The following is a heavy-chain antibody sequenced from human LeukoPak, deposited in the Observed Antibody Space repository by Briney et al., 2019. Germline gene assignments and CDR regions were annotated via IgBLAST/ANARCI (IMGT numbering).Heavy chain of an antibody. Sequence: PGGSLRLSCAASGFTFSSYGMHWVRQAPGKGLEWVAFIRYDGSNKYYADSVKGRFTISRDNSKNTLYLQMNSLRAEDTAVYYCAKDHRMNRGSFNFDYWGREPWSPSPQ. V-gene: IGHV3-30*02. CDR1: GFTFSSYG. CDR2: IRYDGSNK. D-gene: IGHD6-6*01. CDR3: AKDHRMNRGSFNFDY. J-gene: IGHJ4*02.